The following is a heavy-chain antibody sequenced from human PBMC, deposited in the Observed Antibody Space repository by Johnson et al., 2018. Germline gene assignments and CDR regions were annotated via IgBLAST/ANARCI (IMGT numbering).Heavy chain of an antibody. V-gene: IGHV3-33*01. CDR1: GFTFSSYG. D-gene: IGHD2-21*02. J-gene: IGHJ4*02. CDR2: IWYDGSNK. Sequence: QVQLVESGGGVVQPGRSLRLSCAASGFTFSSYGMHWVRQAPGKGLAWVAVIWYDGSNKKYGDSVKGRFTISRDTSKNMLYLQMDSLTAEDTALYFCARDVQYGCGVDCPFDSWGQGTLVSVSS. CDR3: ARDVQYGCGVDCPFDS.